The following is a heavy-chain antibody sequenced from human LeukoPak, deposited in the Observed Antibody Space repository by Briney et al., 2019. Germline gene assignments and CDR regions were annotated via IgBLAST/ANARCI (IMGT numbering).Heavy chain of an antibody. Sequence: GASVKASCKASGYTFTAYFMHWVRQAPGQGLEWMGRINPNSGGTNYAQKFQGRVTMTRDTSINTAYMELSRLRSDDTAVYYCARVMDYYYMDVWGKGTTVTVSS. D-gene: IGHD2-8*01. V-gene: IGHV1-2*06. J-gene: IGHJ6*03. CDR1: GYTFTAYF. CDR3: ARVMDYYYMDV. CDR2: INPNSGGT.